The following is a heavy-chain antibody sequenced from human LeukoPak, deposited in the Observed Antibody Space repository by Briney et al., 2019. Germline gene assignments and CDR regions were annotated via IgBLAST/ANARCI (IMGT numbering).Heavy chain of an antibody. CDR2: IYHSGST. D-gene: IGHD2-15*01. CDR3: ARDDEEDSSTYAFDI. CDR1: GGSLSSYY. V-gene: IGHV4-59*12. Sequence: SETLSLTCTVSGGSLSSYYWSWIRQPPGKGLEWIGEIYHSGSTNYNPSLKSRVTISVDKSKNQFSLKLSSVTAADTAVYYCARDDEEDSSTYAFDIWGQGTMVTVSS. J-gene: IGHJ3*02.